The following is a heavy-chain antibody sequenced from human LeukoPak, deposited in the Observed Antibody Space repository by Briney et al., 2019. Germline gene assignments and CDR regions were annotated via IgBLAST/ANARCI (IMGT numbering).Heavy chain of an antibody. CDR3: ARDRRYSGYDSVYGMDV. V-gene: IGHV1-69*04. Sequence: SVKVSCKASGGTFSSYAISWVRQAPGQGLEWMGRIIPILGIANYAQKFQGRVTITADKSTNTAYMELSSLRSEDTAVYYCARDRRYSGYDSVYGMDVWGQGTTVTVSS. D-gene: IGHD5-12*01. CDR1: GGTFSSYA. J-gene: IGHJ6*02. CDR2: IIPILGIA.